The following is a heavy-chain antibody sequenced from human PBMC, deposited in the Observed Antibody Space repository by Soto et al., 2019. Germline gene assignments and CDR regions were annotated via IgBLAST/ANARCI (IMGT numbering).Heavy chain of an antibody. Sequence: TLSLTCSVSGGSMSNYYWTGIRQPPGRGLEWIGYVFYSGSTNYNPALKSRVTISVDTSKSQFSLKLSSVTAADTAVYYCAKDSGYNYGYFRWFDPWGQGTLVTVSS. V-gene: IGHV4-59*01. D-gene: IGHD5-18*01. CDR1: GGSMSNYY. CDR2: VFYSGST. J-gene: IGHJ5*02. CDR3: AKDSGYNYGYFRWFDP.